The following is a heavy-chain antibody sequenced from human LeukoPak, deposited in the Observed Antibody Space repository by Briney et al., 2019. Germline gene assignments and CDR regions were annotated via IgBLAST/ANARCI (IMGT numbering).Heavy chain of an antibody. V-gene: IGHV4-59*01. CDR3: ARDSRQYYYYYGMDV. Sequence: SETLSLTCVVHGGSLSGSFWSWIRQPPGKGLEWIGYIYYSGSTNYNPSLKSRVTISVDTSKNQFSLKLSSVTAADTAVYYCARDSRQYYYYYGMDVWGQGTTVTVSS. J-gene: IGHJ6*02. CDR2: IYYSGST. CDR1: GGSLSGSF.